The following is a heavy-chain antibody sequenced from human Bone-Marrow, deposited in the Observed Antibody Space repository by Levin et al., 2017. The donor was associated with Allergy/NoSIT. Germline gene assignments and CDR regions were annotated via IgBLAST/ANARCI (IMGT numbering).Heavy chain of an antibody. D-gene: IGHD3-16*02. V-gene: IGHV3-64D*06. CDR1: GFTFSNYP. J-gene: IGHJ4*02. CDR2: VTYDGTNT. CDR3: VKRAGSGTYHYDS. Sequence: QPGGSLRLSCSASGFTFSNYPMHWVRQAPGKGLEYVSAVTYDGTNTYYADSVKGRFTISRDNSKNTLYLQMSGLRAEDTAMYYCVKRAGSGTYHYDSWGQGTLVTVSS.